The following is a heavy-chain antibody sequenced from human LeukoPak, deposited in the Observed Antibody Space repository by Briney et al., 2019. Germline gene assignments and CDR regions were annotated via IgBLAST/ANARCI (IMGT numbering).Heavy chain of an antibody. CDR1: GLRSTNYA. CDR3: AKMKGHPLPKFYMDG. V-gene: IGHV3-23*01. J-gene: IGHJ6*01. Sequence: GGSLRLSCAASGLRSTNYAMNWVRQAPGKGLEWVSVLIGSSGSTDYDDSVKCRFTISTDNSKNTLYLEINSPRAEDTAIYYCAKMKGHPLPKFYMDGWGQGTTVTVSS. D-gene: IGHD2/OR15-2a*01. CDR2: LIGSSGST.